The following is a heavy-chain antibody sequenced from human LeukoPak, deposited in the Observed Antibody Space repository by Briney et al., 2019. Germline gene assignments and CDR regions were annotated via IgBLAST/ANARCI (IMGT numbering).Heavy chain of an antibody. Sequence: GGSLRLSCAASGFTVSSNYMSWVRQAPGKGLEWVSVIYSGGSTYYADSVKGRFISARDNSQNTLYLQMNSLRAEDTAVYYGASYVSSTSCYRGGAFDIWGQGTMVTVCS. CDR1: GFTVSSNY. V-gene: IGHV3-53*01. D-gene: IGHD2-2*01. CDR3: ASYVSSTSCYRGGAFDI. J-gene: IGHJ3*02. CDR2: IYSGGST.